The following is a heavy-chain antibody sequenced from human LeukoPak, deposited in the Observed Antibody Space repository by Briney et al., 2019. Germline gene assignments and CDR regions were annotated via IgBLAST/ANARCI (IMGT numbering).Heavy chain of an antibody. Sequence: SETLSLTCAVYDGSFSGYYWSWIRQPPGKGLEWIGEINHSGSTNYNPSLKSRVTISVDTSKNQFSLKLSSVTAADTAVYYCARGLRYCSGGSCYPQYFQHWGQGTLVTVSS. V-gene: IGHV4-34*01. CDR3: ARGLRYCSGGSCYPQYFQH. CDR2: INHSGST. CDR1: DGSFSGYY. J-gene: IGHJ1*01. D-gene: IGHD2-15*01.